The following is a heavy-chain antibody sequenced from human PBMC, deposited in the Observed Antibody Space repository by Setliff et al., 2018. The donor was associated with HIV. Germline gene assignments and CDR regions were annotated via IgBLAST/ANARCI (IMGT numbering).Heavy chain of an antibody. D-gene: IGHD3-3*01. Sequence: SETLSLTCTVSGGSISSGSYYWSWIRQPAGKGLEWIGSIYHSGSAYYNPSLESRVTILVDTSKNHFSLNLSSVTAADTAVYYCAISNFWSGYSTSPPDYFDYWGQGMLVTVSS. CDR2: IYHSGSA. V-gene: IGHV4-39*02. J-gene: IGHJ4*02. CDR1: GGSISSGSYY. CDR3: AISNFWSGYSTSPPDYFDY.